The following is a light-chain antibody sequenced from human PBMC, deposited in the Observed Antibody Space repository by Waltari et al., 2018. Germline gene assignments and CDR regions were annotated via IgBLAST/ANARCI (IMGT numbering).Light chain of an antibody. CDR3: QKYNSAPLT. J-gene: IGKJ4*01. Sequence: DIQMTQSPSSLSASVGDRVTITCRPSQTISNYLAWYQQKPGKVPKLLIYAASILQSGVPSRFSGTGSGTGFSLTISSLQPEDVATYYGQKYNSAPLTFGGGTKVEIK. CDR1: QTISNY. CDR2: AAS. V-gene: IGKV1-27*01.